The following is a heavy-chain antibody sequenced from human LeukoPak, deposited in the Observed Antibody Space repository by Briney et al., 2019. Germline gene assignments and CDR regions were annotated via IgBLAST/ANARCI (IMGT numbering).Heavy chain of an antibody. J-gene: IGHJ4*02. V-gene: IGHV4-59*01. D-gene: IGHD2-15*01. CDR1: GGSISSYY. Sequence: SETLSLTSTVSGGSISSYYWSWIRQPPGKGLEWIGYIYYSGSTNYNPSLKSRVTISVDTSKNQFSLRLSSVTAADTAIYYCARDCGGGCYSGFDYWGQGALVTVSS. CDR2: IYYSGST. CDR3: ARDCGGGCYSGFDY.